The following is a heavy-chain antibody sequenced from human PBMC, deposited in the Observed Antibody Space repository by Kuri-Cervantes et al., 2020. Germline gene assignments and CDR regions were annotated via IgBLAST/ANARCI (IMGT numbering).Heavy chain of an antibody. V-gene: IGHV1-8*01. D-gene: IGHD5-12*01. Sequence: ASVKVSCKASGYTFTSYDINWVRQATGQGLEWMGWMNPNSGNTGYAQKFQGRVTMTRNTSISTAYMELSSLRSEDTAVYYCAADEGGGVATYNYYYVMDVWGQGTTVTVSS. CDR3: AADEGGGVATYNYYYVMDV. CDR2: MNPNSGNT. CDR1: GYTFTSYD. J-gene: IGHJ6*02.